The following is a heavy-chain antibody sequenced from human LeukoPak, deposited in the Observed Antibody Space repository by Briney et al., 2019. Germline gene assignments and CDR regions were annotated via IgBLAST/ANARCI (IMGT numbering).Heavy chain of an antibody. CDR2: ISGSGGST. CDR3: AKGPYYYDSSGYYYEFDN. J-gene: IGHJ4*02. Sequence: GGSLRLSCAASRFSFSLYNMNWVRQAPGKGLEWVSAISGSGGSTYYADSVKGRFTISRDNSKNTLYLQMNSLRAEDTAVYYCAKGPYYYDSSGYYYEFDNWGQGTLVTVSS. V-gene: IGHV3-23*01. D-gene: IGHD3-22*01. CDR1: RFSFSLYN.